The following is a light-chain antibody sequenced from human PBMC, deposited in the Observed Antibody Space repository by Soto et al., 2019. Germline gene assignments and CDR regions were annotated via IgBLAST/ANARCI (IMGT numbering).Light chain of an antibody. CDR1: NIGSKN. J-gene: IGLJ3*02. V-gene: IGLV3-9*01. Sequence: SYELTQPLSVSVALGQTARITCGGNNIGSKNVQWYQQRPGQAPVLVIYRDSKRPSGIPERFSGSNSWNTATLTINRAQAGDEADYYCQVWDGSTGVFGGGTKLTVL. CDR2: RDS. CDR3: QVWDGSTGV.